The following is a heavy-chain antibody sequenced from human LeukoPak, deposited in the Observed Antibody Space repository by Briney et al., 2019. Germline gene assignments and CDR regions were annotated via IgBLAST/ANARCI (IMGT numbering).Heavy chain of an antibody. CDR3: AREGGLGSYFAVDAFDI. CDR1: GGTFSSYA. J-gene: IGHJ3*02. V-gene: IGHV1-46*01. D-gene: IGHD1-26*01. CDR2: INPSGGST. Sequence: ASVKVSCKASGGTFSSYAISWVRQAPGQGLEWMGIINPSGGSTSYAQKFQGRVTMTRDTSTSTVYMELSSLRSEDTAVYYCAREGGLGSYFAVDAFDIWGQGTMVTVSS.